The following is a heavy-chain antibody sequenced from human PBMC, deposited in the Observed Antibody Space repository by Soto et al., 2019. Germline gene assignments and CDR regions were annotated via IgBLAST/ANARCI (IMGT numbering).Heavy chain of an antibody. D-gene: IGHD3-16*01. J-gene: IGHJ4*02. CDR1: GFTFNNYA. CDR2: LSGGGRRA. Sequence: EVQLLESGGELVQPGGSLKLSCAASGFTFNNYAMSWVRQAPGRGLEWVSGLSGGGRRAYYADSVKGRFTVSRDNSKSTRYLQMSGLTREDTAVYYCARGIYDYVWGTYDYSRGDYWGQGTLVTVSS. CDR3: ARGIYDYVWGTYDYSRGDY. V-gene: IGHV3-23*01.